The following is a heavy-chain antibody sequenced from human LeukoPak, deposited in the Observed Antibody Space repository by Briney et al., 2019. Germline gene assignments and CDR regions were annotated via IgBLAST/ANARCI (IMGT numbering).Heavy chain of an antibody. J-gene: IGHJ5*02. V-gene: IGHV4-59*12. CDR1: GGSLSSYY. D-gene: IGHD6-19*01. CDR2: IHYSGST. Sequence: SETLSLTCTVSGGSLSSYYWSWIRQPPGKGLEWIGYIHYSGSTNYNPSLKSRLSMSLDTSKNQFSLKLSSVTAADTAVYYCARVTYSSGFDPWGQGTLVTVSS. CDR3: ARVTYSSGFDP.